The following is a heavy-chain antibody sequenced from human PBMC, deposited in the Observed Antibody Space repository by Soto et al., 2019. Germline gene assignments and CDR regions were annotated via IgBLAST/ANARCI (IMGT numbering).Heavy chain of an antibody. CDR3: ARDRSGYSTRPEYFQH. Sequence: GASVKVSCKASGYTFTNYGFSWVRQAPGQGLEWLGWISAYNGHTNYAQKLQGRVTLTTDTSTSTAYMELTSLGSDDTAVYYCARDRSGYSTRPEYFQHWGQGTLVTVSS. CDR2: ISAYNGHT. J-gene: IGHJ1*01. CDR1: GYTFTNYG. V-gene: IGHV1-18*01. D-gene: IGHD3-22*01.